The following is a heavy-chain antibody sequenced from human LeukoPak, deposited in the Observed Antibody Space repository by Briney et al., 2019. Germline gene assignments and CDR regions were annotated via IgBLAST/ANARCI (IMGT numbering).Heavy chain of an antibody. J-gene: IGHJ4*02. V-gene: IGHV4-34*01. Sequence: PSETLSLTCAVYGGSFSGYYWSWIRQPPGKGLEWIGEINHSGSTNYNPSLKSRVTISVDTSKNQFSLKLSSVTAADTAVYYCAARNDYVWGSYREYYFDYWGQGTLVTVSS. CDR2: INHSGST. D-gene: IGHD3-16*02. CDR3: AARNDYVWGSYREYYFDY. CDR1: GGSFSGYY.